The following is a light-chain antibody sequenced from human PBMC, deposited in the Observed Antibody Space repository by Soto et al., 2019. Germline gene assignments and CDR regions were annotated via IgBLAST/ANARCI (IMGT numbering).Light chain of an antibody. CDR1: QSVSSSY. J-gene: IGKJ1*01. Sequence: EIVLTQSPGTLSLSPGERATLSCRASQSVSSSYLAWYQQKPGQAPRLLIYGASSRATGIPDRFSGSGSGTDFTLTISSLQPDDLATYYCQQYNSFPWTFGQGTKVDIK. CDR3: QQYNSFPWT. V-gene: IGKV3-20*01. CDR2: GAS.